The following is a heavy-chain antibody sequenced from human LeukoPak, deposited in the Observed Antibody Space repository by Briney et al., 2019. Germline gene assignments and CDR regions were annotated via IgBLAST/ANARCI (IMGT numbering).Heavy chain of an antibody. D-gene: IGHD6-25*01. J-gene: IGHJ6*03. V-gene: IGHV3-64*01. CDR1: GFIFNNYA. CDR3: ARARGSGWYYMDV. CDR2: INSNGGTT. Sequence: GGSLRLSCAASGFIFNNYALHWVRQAPGKGLEYVSTINSNGGTTFHANSVKGRFTISRDNSKNVLYLQMTSLRIEDMAVYYCARARGSGWYYMDVWGKGTTVTVSS.